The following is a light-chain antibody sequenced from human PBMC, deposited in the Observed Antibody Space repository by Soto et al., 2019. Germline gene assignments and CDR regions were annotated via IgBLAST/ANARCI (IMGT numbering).Light chain of an antibody. CDR2: DAS. CDR1: QSVSSY. Sequence: EIVLTQSPATLSLSPGETATLSCRASQSVSSYLAWYQQKPGQAPRLLIYDASNMATGIPARFSGSGSGTDFTLTISSLEPEDFAVYYCQQRSNWPLITFGQGTRLEIK. CDR3: QQRSNWPLIT. V-gene: IGKV3-11*01. J-gene: IGKJ5*01.